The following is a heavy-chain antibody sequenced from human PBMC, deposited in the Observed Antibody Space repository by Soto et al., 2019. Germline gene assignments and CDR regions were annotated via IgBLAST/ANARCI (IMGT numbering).Heavy chain of an antibody. CDR3: AKGTEYGVVLMSTLDY. CDR1: GFTFDDHG. V-gene: IGHV3-9*01. Sequence: PARSLTLACAASGFTFDDHGMRWVRPAPGNGLEWVAAINCNRRTMVHRDSVEGRLITSRDHARNSLYLQMNSLRVEDTALYFCAKGTEYGVVLMSTLDYWGKGSLVTVSS. CDR2: INCNRRTM. D-gene: IGHD3-3*01. J-gene: IGHJ4*02.